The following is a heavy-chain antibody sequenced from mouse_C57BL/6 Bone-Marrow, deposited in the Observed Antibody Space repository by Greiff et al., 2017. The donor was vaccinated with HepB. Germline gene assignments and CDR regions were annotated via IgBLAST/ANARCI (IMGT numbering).Heavy chain of an antibody. J-gene: IGHJ4*01. CDR3: ARESGWRLRLCYYAMDY. V-gene: IGHV1-7*01. Sequence: VQLQQSGAELAKPGASVKLSCKASGYNFTSYWMHWVKQRPGKGLEWIGYINPSSGYTKYNQKFKDKATLPADKSSTTAYMQLSSLTYEDSAVYYCARESGWRLRLCYYAMDYWGQGTSVTVSS. CDR2: INPSSGYT. D-gene: IGHD2-13*01. CDR1: GYNFTSYW.